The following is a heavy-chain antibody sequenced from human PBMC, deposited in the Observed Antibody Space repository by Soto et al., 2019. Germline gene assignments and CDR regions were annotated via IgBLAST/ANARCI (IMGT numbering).Heavy chain of an antibody. CDR3: ARVPDYYDSSGYYYYYGMDV. D-gene: IGHD3-22*01. Sequence: GGSLRLSCAASGFTVSSNYMSWVRQAPGKGLEWVSVIYSGGSTYYADSVKGRFTISRDNSKNTLYLQMNSLRAEDTAVYYCARVPDYYDSSGYYYYYGMDVWGQGTTVTVSS. CDR2: IYSGGST. J-gene: IGHJ6*02. V-gene: IGHV3-66*01. CDR1: GFTVSSNY.